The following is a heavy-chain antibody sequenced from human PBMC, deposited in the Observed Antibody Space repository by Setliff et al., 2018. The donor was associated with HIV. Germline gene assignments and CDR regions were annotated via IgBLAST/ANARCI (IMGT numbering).Heavy chain of an antibody. CDR1: GYTFTTYG. CDR3: ARATDYDSSGYYSLNFDY. J-gene: IGHJ4*02. D-gene: IGHD3-22*01. CDR2: ISTYSDET. Sequence: ASVKVSCKPSGYTFTTYGLSWVRQAPGQGLEWMGWISTYSDETTYAQNLQGRVTMTTDTSTSTAYMELRSLRFDDTAVYYCARATDYDSSGYYSLNFDYWGQGTLVTVSS. V-gene: IGHV1-18*01.